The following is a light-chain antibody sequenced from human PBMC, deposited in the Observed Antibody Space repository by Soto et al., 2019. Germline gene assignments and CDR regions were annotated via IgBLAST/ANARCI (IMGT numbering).Light chain of an antibody. J-gene: IGKJ5*01. CDR3: QRFNSYPIT. CDR2: DAS. CDR1: QGISSA. V-gene: IGKV1-13*02. Sequence: AIQLTQSPSSLSASVGDRVTITCRASQGISSALAWYQQKPGKAPKLLIYDASSLESGVPSRFSGGGSGTDFTLTISSLQPEDFATYYCQRFNSYPITFGQGTRLEIK.